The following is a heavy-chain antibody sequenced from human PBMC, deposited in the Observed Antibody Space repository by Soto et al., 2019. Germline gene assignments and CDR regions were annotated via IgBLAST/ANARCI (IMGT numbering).Heavy chain of an antibody. Sequence: GGSLRLSTAASGFIFTNYAINWVRQAPGKGLEWVSVIGGRGNSAYYADSVRGRFTISRDNSNNTLSLQMSSLTADDTAIYYCVREGRGSFDFWGRGTMVTVSS. V-gene: IGHV3-23*01. D-gene: IGHD5-12*01. CDR1: GFIFTNYA. J-gene: IGHJ3*01. CDR2: IGGRGNSA. CDR3: VREGRGSFDF.